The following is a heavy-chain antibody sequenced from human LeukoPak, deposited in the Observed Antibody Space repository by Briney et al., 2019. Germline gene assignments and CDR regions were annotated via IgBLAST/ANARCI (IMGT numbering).Heavy chain of an antibody. CDR3: ARPRQWHRNDAFDI. V-gene: IGHV5-51*01. CDR2: INPGDSDT. J-gene: IGHJ3*02. CDR1: GYSFTTYW. D-gene: IGHD6-19*01. Sequence: GESLKISCTTSGYSFTTYWIAWVRQMPGKGLEWMGIINPGDSDTRYSPSFQGQVTISADQSISTAHLQWNSLKASDTAMYYCARPRQWHRNDAFDIWGQGTMVIVSS.